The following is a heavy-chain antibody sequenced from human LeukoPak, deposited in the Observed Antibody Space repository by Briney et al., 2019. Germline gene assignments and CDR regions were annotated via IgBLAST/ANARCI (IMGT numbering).Heavy chain of an antibody. CDR2: ISDSSSTI. D-gene: IGHD2/OR15-2a*01. Sequence: PGGSLRLSCAASGLSFSSYTFNWVRQTPGKGLEWISYISDSSSTIYYADSVKGRFTISRDNAENSLFPQMNSLRDEDTAVYYCAREFLSGSFDIWGQGTKVTVSS. CDR1: GLSFSSYT. CDR3: AREFLSGSFDI. V-gene: IGHV3-48*02. J-gene: IGHJ3*02.